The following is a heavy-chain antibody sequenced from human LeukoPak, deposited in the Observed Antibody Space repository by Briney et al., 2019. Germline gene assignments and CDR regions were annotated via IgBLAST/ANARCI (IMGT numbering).Heavy chain of an antibody. D-gene: IGHD3-10*01. CDR3: ARGPYYGSGYADY. CDR1: GFTFSTYG. J-gene: IGHJ4*02. Sequence: PGGSLRLSCAASGFTFSTYGMHWVRQAPGKGLEWVAVVSYDGSSKYYADSVEGRLTISRDNSENTPFLQMNSLRTEDTAVYSCARGPYYGSGYADYWGQGALVIVSS. CDR2: VSYDGSSK. V-gene: IGHV3-30*03.